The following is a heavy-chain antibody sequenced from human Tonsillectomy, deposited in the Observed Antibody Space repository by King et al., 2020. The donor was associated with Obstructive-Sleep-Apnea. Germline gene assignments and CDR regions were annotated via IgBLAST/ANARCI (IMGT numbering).Heavy chain of an antibody. Sequence: EVQLVESGGGLVQPGGSRRLSWAASGFTFRGYGMVWVRQAPGKGREWVAGIGDRAGSTYCGDSGQGRFTISRDNSKKPLYWQMNSLRAEDTAVYYCAKEFSSYYYFYGVDVWGQGTTVTVSS. V-gene: IGHV3-23*04. CDR2: IGDRAGST. CDR3: AKEFSSYYYFYGVDV. J-gene: IGHJ6*02. CDR1: GFTFRGYG.